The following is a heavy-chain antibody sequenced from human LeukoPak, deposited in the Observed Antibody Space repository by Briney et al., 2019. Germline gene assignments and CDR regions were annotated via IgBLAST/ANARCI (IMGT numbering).Heavy chain of an antibody. CDR1: GFSLSTRGVG. Sequence: SGPTLLNPTQTLTLTCTFSGFSLSTRGVGVSWIRQPPGKALEWLGVIYWDDHTRYRPSLQTRLTTTKHTSKTQVVLTMTNMDPVDTATYYCAHGILTNYYIWDYWGQGTLLTVSS. V-gene: IGHV2-5*02. D-gene: IGHD3-9*01. CDR3: AHGILTNYYIWDY. CDR2: IYWDDHT. J-gene: IGHJ4*02.